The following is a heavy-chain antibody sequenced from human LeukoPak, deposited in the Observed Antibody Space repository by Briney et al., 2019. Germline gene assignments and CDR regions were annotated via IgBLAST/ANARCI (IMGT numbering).Heavy chain of an antibody. V-gene: IGHV1-18*01. CDR3: ARNIVDRSKFDY. CDR2: ISAYNGNT. CDR1: GYTFTSYG. Sequence: ASVKVSCKASGYTFTSYGISWVRQAPGQGLEWMGWISAYNGNTNYAQKLQGRVTMTTETSTSTAYMELRSLRSDDTAVYYCARNIVDRSKFDYWGQGTLVTVSS. D-gene: IGHD6-6*01. J-gene: IGHJ4*02.